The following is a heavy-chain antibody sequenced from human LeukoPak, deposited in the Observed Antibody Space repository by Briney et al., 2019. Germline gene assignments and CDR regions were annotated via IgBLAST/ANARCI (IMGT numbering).Heavy chain of an antibody. CDR3: ARHPGFDY. J-gene: IGHJ4*02. Sequence: PGESLKISCMGSGYSFTSYWIGWVRQMPGKGLEWRGIIYPGDSDTRYSPSFQGQVTISADKSISTAYLQWGSLKAADTAMYYCARHPGFDYWGQGTLVTVSS. V-gene: IGHV5-51*01. CDR2: IYPGDSDT. CDR1: GYSFTSYW.